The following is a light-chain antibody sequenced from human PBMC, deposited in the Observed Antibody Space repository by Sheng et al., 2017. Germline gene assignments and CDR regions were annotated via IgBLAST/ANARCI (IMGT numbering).Light chain of an antibody. CDR3: QHYYNTPFT. J-gene: IGKJ4*01. CDR2: DAS. CDR1: QHLNNF. Sequence: DIQMTQSPSSLSASVGDRVSITCRTSQHLNNFLAWYQQKPGKAPKLLVYDASTLESGVPSRFRGSGSGTDYTLTITSLQPEDFATYYCQHYYNTPFTFGGGTKVEIK. V-gene: IGKV1-NL1*01.